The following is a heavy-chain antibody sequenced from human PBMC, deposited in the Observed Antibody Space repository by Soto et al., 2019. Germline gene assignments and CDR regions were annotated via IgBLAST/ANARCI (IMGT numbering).Heavy chain of an antibody. CDR1: GYSFTSYW. CDR2: IYPGDSDT. Sequence: PGESLKISCNGSGYSFTSYWIGWVRQMPGKGLEWMGIIYPGDSDTRYSPSFQGQVTISADKSISTAYLQWSSLKASDTAMYYCARHGDSSSWYRPFRHYYCYYGMDVWGQGTTVTVSS. J-gene: IGHJ6*02. D-gene: IGHD6-13*01. CDR3: ARHGDSSSWYRPFRHYYCYYGMDV. V-gene: IGHV5-51*01.